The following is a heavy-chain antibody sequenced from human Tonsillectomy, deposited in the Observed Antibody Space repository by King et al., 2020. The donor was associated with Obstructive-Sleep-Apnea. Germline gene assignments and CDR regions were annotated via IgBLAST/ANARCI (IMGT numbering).Heavy chain of an antibody. Sequence: VQLVESGGGVVQPGRSLRLSCAASGFRFSNYDMHWVRQAPGRGLEWVALTSYDGSNEYYSDSVKGRFIISRDNSKNTMYLEVNSLGAADTGLYYCARGHDYGGTSGSSLDYWGQGTLVTVSS. D-gene: IGHD4-23*01. V-gene: IGHV3-30*04. CDR2: TSYDGSNE. CDR1: GFRFSNYD. J-gene: IGHJ4*02. CDR3: ARGHDYGGTSGSSLDY.